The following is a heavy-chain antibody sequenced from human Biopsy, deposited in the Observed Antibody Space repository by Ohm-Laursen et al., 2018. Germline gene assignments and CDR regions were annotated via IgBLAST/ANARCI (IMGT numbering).Heavy chain of an antibody. CDR2: WRWNSASV. D-gene: IGHD3-3*01. CDR3: TKEFLPRDFWRGPVAFDI. V-gene: IGHV3-9*01. CDR1: GFTWDDYA. J-gene: IGHJ3*02. Sequence: RPRRLSCAACGFTWDDYALHWARQPPGNGQGLVSGWRWNSASVGYADTVKGRFTISRDNAKKYLYVQMNSLRAEDTALYYCTKEFLPRDFWRGPVAFDIWGQGTMVTVSS.